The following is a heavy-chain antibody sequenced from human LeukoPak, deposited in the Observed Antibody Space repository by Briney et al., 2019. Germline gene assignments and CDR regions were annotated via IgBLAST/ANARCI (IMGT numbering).Heavy chain of an antibody. CDR1: GGSISSYY. CDR3: ARGEPGTTGTGGHWFDP. D-gene: IGHD1-1*01. Sequence: ETLSLTCTVSGGSISSYYWSRIRQPPGKGLEWIGYIYYSGSTNYNPSLKSRVTISVDTSKNQFSLKLSSVTAADTAVYYCARGEPGTTGTGGHWFDPWGQGTLVTVSS. V-gene: IGHV4-59*01. CDR2: IYYSGST. J-gene: IGHJ5*02.